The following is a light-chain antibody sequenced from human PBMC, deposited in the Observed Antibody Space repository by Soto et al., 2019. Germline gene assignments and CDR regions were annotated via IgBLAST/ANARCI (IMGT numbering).Light chain of an antibody. CDR3: QQYDNWPWK. J-gene: IGKJ1*01. CDR2: GAS. Sequence: EIVMTQSPATLSVSPVGIATLSFIASQSISDTLAWYQPKPGQAPRLLIHGASTRATGFPARFSGSGSGTDFTLTISSLQSEDFAVYYCQQYDNWPWKCGQGTKVDIK. CDR1: QSISDT. V-gene: IGKV3-15*01.